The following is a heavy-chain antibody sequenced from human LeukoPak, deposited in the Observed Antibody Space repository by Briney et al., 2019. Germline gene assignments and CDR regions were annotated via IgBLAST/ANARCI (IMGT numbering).Heavy chain of an antibody. Sequence: SETLSLTCTVSGDSISSNSFYWGWIRQPPGKGLEWIGSIYYSGSTYYNPSLKSRVTISVDTSKNQFSLKLSSVTAADTAVYYCASSPVDTAMDYYYYYMDVWGKGTTVTVSS. CDR1: GDSISSNSFY. CDR3: ASSPVDTAMDYYYYYMDV. J-gene: IGHJ6*03. CDR2: IYYSGST. V-gene: IGHV4-39*07. D-gene: IGHD5-18*01.